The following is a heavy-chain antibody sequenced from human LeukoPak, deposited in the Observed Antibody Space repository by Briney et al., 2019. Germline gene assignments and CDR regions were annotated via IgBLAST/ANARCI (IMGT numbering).Heavy chain of an antibody. CDR3: ARGDFWSGDYTDAFDV. Sequence: GXXLRLSCAASGFIFSNYWMSWVRQAPGKGREWVANIKPDGSEKYCVDSVKGRFNISRDNVSNTLYLQMNSLRVGDTALYYCARGDFWSGDYTDAFDVWGQGTMVTVSS. CDR1: GFIFSNYW. V-gene: IGHV3-7*04. D-gene: IGHD3-3*01. CDR2: IKPDGSEK. J-gene: IGHJ3*01.